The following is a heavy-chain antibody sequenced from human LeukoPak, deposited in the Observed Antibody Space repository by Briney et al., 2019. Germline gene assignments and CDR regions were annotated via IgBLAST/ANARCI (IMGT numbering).Heavy chain of an antibody. J-gene: IGHJ4*02. Sequence: GGSLRLSCAASGFTFSSYAMHWVRQAPGKGLEWVAVISYDGSNKYYADSVKGRFTISRDNSKNTLYLQMNSLRTEDTAVYYCARDEEYSSGWYNYWGQGTLVTVSS. CDR2: ISYDGSNK. CDR3: ARDEEYSSGWYNY. CDR1: GFTFSSYA. V-gene: IGHV3-30*04. D-gene: IGHD6-19*01.